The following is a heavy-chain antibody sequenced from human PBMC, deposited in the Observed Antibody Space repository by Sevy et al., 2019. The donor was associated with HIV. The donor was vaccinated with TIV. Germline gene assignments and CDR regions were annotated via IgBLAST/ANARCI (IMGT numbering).Heavy chain of an antibody. D-gene: IGHD3-22*01. CDR2: VYDSGNS. Sequence: SETLSLTCAVSGGSINSFFWSWIRQSPGKGLEWIGYVYDSGNSEYNPSLRSRVTISVDTSKKKFSLKLSSVTAADTAVYYCARGGWIYYDSRGFHLQYYFDSWGQGTLVTVSS. CDR3: ARGGWIYYDSRGFHLQYYFDS. J-gene: IGHJ4*02. CDR1: GGSINSFF. V-gene: IGHV4-59*01.